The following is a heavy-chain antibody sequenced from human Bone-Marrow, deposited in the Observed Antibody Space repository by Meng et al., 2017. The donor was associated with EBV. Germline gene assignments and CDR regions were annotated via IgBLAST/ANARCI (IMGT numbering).Heavy chain of an antibody. CDR2: MNPNSGNT. Sequence: VMVKKSGASGRVSCKAPRYTFTRYDIQWVRQATVQELEWMGWMNPNSGNTGYAQKYQDRVTLTRNTSISTANLGLGCPISGDTAVYYCARGKYDRPVDPWGQGTLVTVSS. CDR1: RYTFTRYD. J-gene: IGHJ5*02. V-gene: IGHV1-8*01. D-gene: IGHD3-16*01. CDR3: ARGKYDRPVDP.